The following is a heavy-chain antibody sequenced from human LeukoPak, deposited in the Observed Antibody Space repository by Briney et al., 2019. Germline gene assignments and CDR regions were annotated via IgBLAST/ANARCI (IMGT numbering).Heavy chain of an antibody. Sequence: SETLSLTCAVYGGSFSGYYWSWIRQPPGKGLEWIGEINHSGSTNYNPSLKSRVTISVDTSKNQFSLKLSSVTAADTAVYYCARLDIVVVPAAIPGNNWFDPWGQGTLVTVS. CDR2: INHSGST. V-gene: IGHV4-34*01. J-gene: IGHJ5*02. CDR1: GGSFSGYY. D-gene: IGHD2-2*02. CDR3: ARLDIVVVPAAIPGNNWFDP.